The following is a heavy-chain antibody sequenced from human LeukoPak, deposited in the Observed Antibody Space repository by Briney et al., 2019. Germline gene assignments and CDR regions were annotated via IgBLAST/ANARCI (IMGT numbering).Heavy chain of an antibody. CDR3: ARTIVSSGWYVDWFDP. V-gene: IGHV1-18*01. CDR1: GYTFTSYG. J-gene: IGHJ5*02. D-gene: IGHD6-13*01. Sequence: ASVKVSCKASGYTFTSYGISWVRQAPGQGLEWMGWISAYNGNTNYAQKLQGRVTMTTDTSTSTAYMELRSLRSDDTAVYYCARTIVSSGWYVDWFDPWGQGTLVTVSS. CDR2: ISAYNGNT.